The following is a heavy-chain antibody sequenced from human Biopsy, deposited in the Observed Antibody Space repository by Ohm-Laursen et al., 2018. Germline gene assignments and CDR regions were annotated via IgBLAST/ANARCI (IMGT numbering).Heavy chain of an antibody. J-gene: IGHJ5*02. CDR1: GGPIDSYY. CDR2: IYFTGRT. CDR3: ARDYDTSGYYYVS. V-gene: IGHV4-59*08. Sequence: SDTLSLTCTVSGGPIDSYYWSWIRQPPGKALEWIGYIYFTGRTSYNPSLKSRVTMSVNTSKKQFYLRLSSVTAADTAVYYCARDYDTSGYYYVSWGQGTLVTVSS. D-gene: IGHD3-22*01.